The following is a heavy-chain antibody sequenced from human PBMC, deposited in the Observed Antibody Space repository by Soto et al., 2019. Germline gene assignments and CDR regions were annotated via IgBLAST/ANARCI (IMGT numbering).Heavy chain of an antibody. CDR2: INPNSGGT. CDR1: GYTFTVYY. J-gene: IGHJ5*02. Sequence: GASVKVSCKASGYTFTVYYMHWVRQAPGQGLEWMGWINPNSGGTNYAQKFQGWVTMTRDTSISTAYMELSRLRSDDTAVYYCARSNAAGYYDFWSGWFDPWGQGTLVTVSS. V-gene: IGHV1-2*04. D-gene: IGHD3-3*01. CDR3: ARSNAAGYYDFWSGWFDP.